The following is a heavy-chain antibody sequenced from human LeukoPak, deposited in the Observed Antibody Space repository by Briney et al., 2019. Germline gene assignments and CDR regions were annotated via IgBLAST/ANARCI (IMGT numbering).Heavy chain of an antibody. D-gene: IGHD1-26*01. Sequence: AETLALTCTVSGGPLSSYYWSWIRQPPGKGLECSGYIYNSGSTNYNYARKIRVSISVDTSKYQISAKLSSGTATATAVYECASGHKTGIVGANWFDPWGQGTLVTVSS. J-gene: IGHJ5*02. V-gene: IGHV4-59*01. CDR1: GGPLSSYY. CDR2: IYNSGST. CDR3: ASGHKTGIVGANWFDP.